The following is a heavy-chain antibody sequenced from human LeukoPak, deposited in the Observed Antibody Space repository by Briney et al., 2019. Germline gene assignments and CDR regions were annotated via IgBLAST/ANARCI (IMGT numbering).Heavy chain of an antibody. Sequence: SETLSLTCAVYGGSFSGYYWSWIRQPAGKGLEWIGRISSSGSTNYNPSLKSRVTISVDTSKNQFSLKLSSVTAADTAVYFCARGPYSYDSSGAFDIWGQGTMATVSS. V-gene: IGHV4-59*10. D-gene: IGHD3-22*01. CDR3: ARGPYSYDSSGAFDI. CDR1: GGSFSGYY. CDR2: ISSSGST. J-gene: IGHJ3*02.